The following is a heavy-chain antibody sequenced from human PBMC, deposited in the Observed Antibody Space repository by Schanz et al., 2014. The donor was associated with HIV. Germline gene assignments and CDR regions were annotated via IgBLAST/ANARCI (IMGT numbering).Heavy chain of an antibody. CDR2: INHSGST. CDR3: ARLYVGNYYDSSGYPDY. J-gene: IGHJ4*02. Sequence: QVQLQQWGAGLLKPSETLSLTCAVYGESLSGYYWTWIRQPPKKGLEWIGEINHSGSTNYTPSLKSRVTISVDTSKTLFSRKRSSVTAADTAVYYCARLYVGNYYDSSGYPDYWGQGTLVTVSS. CDR1: GESLSGYY. V-gene: IGHV4-34*02. D-gene: IGHD3-22*01.